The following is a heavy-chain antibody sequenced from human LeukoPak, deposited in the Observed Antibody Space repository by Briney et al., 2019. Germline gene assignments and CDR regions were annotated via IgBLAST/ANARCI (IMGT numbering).Heavy chain of an antibody. J-gene: IGHJ4*02. CDR1: GFTFDDYA. CDR3: ARDQGVLRY. D-gene: IGHD3-10*01. Sequence: GGSLRLSCAASGFTFDDYAMNWVRQAPGKGLEWVSSISSTNSYIYYADSVKGRFTISRDTAKNSVYLQMNSLRVEDTAFYFCARDQGVLRYWGQGTLVTVSS. V-gene: IGHV3-21*06. CDR2: ISSTNSYI.